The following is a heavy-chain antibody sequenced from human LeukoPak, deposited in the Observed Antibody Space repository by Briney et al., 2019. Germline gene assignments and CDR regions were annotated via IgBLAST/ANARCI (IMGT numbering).Heavy chain of an antibody. D-gene: IGHD3-9*01. CDR3: ARVTYYDILTGYYSPYYYYYYMDV. CDR2: IIPIFGTA. CDR1: GGTFSSYA. Sequence: GASVKVSCKASGGTFSSYAISWVRQAPGQGLEWMGGIIPIFGTANYAQKFQGRVTITADESTSTAYMELSSLRSEDTAVYYCARVTYYDILTGYYSPYYYYYYMDVWGKGTTVTISS. V-gene: IGHV1-69*01. J-gene: IGHJ6*03.